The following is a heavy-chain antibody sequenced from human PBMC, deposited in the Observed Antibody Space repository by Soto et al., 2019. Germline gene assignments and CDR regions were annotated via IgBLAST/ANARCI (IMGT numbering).Heavy chain of an antibody. CDR1: GASIRSTSYY. D-gene: IGHD6-13*01. Sequence: SETLSLTCSVSGASIRSTSYYWGWIRQPPGKGLEWIGSIYYSGSTHYSPSLKSRIIMSIDTSTNQFSLKLSSVTAADTAVYYCARDRPFGGSSWLDYWGQGTLVTVSS. J-gene: IGHJ4*02. V-gene: IGHV4-39*07. CDR3: ARDRPFGGSSWLDY. CDR2: IYYSGST.